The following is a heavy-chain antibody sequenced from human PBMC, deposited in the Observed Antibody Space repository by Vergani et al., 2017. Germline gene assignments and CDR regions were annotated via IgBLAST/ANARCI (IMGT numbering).Heavy chain of an antibody. J-gene: IGHJ5*02. CDR2: IIPIFGTA. V-gene: IGHV1-69*13. CDR1: GGTFSSYA. CDR3: ARDQGSNDSRPPNWFDP. Sequence: QVQLVQSGAEVKKPGSSVKVSCKASGGTFSSYAISWVRQAPGQGLEWMGRIIPIFGTANYAQKFQGRVTITADESTSTAYMELSSLRSEDTAVYYCARDQGSNDSRPPNWFDPWGQGTLVTVSS. D-gene: IGHD6-13*01.